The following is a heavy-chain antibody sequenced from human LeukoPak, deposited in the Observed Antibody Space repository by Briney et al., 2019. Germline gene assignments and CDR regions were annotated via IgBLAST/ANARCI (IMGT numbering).Heavy chain of an antibody. D-gene: IGHD3-22*01. CDR3: ARWYYYETSGLYYGSFDN. Sequence: GGSLRLSCAASRFTFSTYAMSWVRQAPGKGLEWVSIISGSGGSTYYADSVKGRFTISRDNARNTLYLQMNSLRAEDTAVYYCARWYYYETSGLYYGSFDNWGQGTLVTVSS. J-gene: IGHJ5*02. CDR2: ISGSGGST. V-gene: IGHV3-23*01. CDR1: RFTFSTYA.